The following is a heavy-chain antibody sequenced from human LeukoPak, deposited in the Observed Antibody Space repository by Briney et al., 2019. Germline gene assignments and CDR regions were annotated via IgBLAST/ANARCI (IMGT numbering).Heavy chain of an antibody. J-gene: IGHJ4*02. Sequence: GGSLRLSCAASGFTVSSYYMSWVRQAPGKGLEWVSVIYVGGSTYYADSVRGRFTTSRDISKNTLYLQMNSLRAEDTAVYYCARGDGYNYWEYWGQGTLATVSS. CDR1: GFTVSSYY. CDR2: IYVGGST. D-gene: IGHD5-24*01. V-gene: IGHV3-53*01. CDR3: ARGDGYNYWEY.